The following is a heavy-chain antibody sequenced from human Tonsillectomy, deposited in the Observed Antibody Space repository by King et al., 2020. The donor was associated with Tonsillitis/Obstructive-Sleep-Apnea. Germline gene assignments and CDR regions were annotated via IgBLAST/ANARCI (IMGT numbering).Heavy chain of an antibody. J-gene: IGHJ2*01. CDR1: GGSISSYY. CDR2: IYYSGST. CDR3: ARHPDYGDTTSYFDL. V-gene: IGHV4-59*08. Sequence: VQLQESGPGLVKPSETLSLTCTVSGGSISSYYWSWIRPPPGKGLEWIGYIYYSGSTNYNPSLKSRVTISVDTSKNQFSLKLRSMTAADTAVYYCARHPDYGDTTSYFDLWGRGTLVTVSS. D-gene: IGHD4-17*01.